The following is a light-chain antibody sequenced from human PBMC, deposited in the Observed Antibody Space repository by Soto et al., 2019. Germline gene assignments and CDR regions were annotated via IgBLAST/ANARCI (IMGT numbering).Light chain of an antibody. J-gene: IGKJ1*01. CDR1: QSVSSIY. CDR2: ATS. V-gene: IGKV3-20*01. CDR3: QQYGSSPVT. Sequence: EIVLTQSPGTLCLSPGERATRSCRASQSVSSIYLAWYQQKPGQAPSLLIYATSSRATGIPERFSGSGSGTDFTLTISRLEPEDFELYYCQQYGSSPVTFGQGTKVDIK.